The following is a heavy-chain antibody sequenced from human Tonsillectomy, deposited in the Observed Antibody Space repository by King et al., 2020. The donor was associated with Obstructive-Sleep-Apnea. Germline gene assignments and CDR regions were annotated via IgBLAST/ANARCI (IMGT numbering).Heavy chain of an antibody. CDR1: GYTFTSYG. CDR3: ARARPYYYDSSGYYYVPGGDY. CDR2: ISAYNGNT. Sequence: VQLVQSGAEVKKPGASVKVSCKASGYTFTSYGISWVRQAPGQGLEWMGWISAYNGNTNYAQKLQGRVTMTTDTSTSTAYMELRSLRSDDTAVYYCARARPYYYDSSGYYYVPGGDYWGQGTLVTVSS. D-gene: IGHD3-22*01. V-gene: IGHV1-18*04. J-gene: IGHJ4*02.